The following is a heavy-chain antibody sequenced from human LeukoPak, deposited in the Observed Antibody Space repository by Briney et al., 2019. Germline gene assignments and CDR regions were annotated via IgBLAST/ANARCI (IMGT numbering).Heavy chain of an antibody. Sequence: SETLSLPCTVSGGSIRGYYWSWIRQPPGKGLEWLAYISQSGTTNYNPSLKSRVTISLDMSKNQFSLNLNSVTAADTAVYYCVRHSSGTTYDHWGQGTLVTVSS. CDR3: VRHSSGTTYDH. V-gene: IGHV4-59*08. CDR1: GGSIRGYY. J-gene: IGHJ5*02. D-gene: IGHD1-7*01. CDR2: ISQSGTT.